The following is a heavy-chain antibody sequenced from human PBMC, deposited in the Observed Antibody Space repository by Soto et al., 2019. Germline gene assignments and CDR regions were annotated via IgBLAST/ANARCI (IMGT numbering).Heavy chain of an antibody. CDR3: DRGMTTVTTFDY. J-gene: IGHJ4*02. CDR1: GGSISSGGYS. CDR2: IYHSGGT. Sequence: QLQLQESGSGLVKPSQTLSLTCAVSGGSISSGGYSWSWIRQPPGKGLESIGYIYHSGGTYYNPSLQSRVTNSVDGSTNQFSLKVSTVTAADTAVYYCDRGMTTVTTFDYWGQGTLVTVSS. V-gene: IGHV4-30-2*01. D-gene: IGHD4-17*01.